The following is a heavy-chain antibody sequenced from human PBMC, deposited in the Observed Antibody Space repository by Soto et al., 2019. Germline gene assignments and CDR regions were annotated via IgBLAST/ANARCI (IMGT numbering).Heavy chain of an antibody. Sequence: PSETMSLTCTVSGGSISSNYWTWIRQHPGKGLEWIGRIYTSGSTNYNPSLKSRVTMSVDTSKNQFSLKLSSVTAADTAVYYCARVSYDSSGYYYYNWFDPWGQGTLVTVSS. V-gene: IGHV4-4*07. CDR1: GGSISSNY. J-gene: IGHJ5*02. CDR2: IYTSGST. D-gene: IGHD3-22*01. CDR3: ARVSYDSSGYYYYNWFDP.